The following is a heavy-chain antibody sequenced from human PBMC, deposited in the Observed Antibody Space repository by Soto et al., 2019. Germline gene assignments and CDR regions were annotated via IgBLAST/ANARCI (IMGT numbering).Heavy chain of an antibody. CDR1: GGSFSGYY. V-gene: IGHV4-34*01. CDR2: IDNSGST. J-gene: IGHJ3*02. CDR3: AGGSRDI. Sequence: QVHLQQWGAGLLKPSETLSLTCAVYGGSFSGYYWSWIRQPPGKGLEWIGEIDNSGSTNYNPSLKRRVTISVDTSKNQFSLKVRSVTAADTAVYYCAGGSRDIWGQGTMVTVSS.